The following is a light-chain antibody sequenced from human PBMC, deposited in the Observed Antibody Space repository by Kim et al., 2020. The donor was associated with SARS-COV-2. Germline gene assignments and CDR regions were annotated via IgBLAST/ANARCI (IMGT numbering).Light chain of an antibody. Sequence: DIQMTQSPSSLSASVGDRVTITCRASQGISNYLAWYQQKPGKVPKLLIYAASTLQTGVPSRFSGSGYGTDFTLTISSLQPEDVATYYCQQYHSDPWTFGQGTKVDIK. CDR3: QQYHSDPWT. J-gene: IGKJ1*01. V-gene: IGKV1-27*01. CDR2: AAS. CDR1: QGISNY.